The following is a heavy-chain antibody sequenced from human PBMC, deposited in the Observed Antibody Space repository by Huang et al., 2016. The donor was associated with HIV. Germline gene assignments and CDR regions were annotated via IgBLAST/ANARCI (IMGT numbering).Heavy chain of an antibody. CDR1: GGSISSSNHY. CDR3: ARHATAFDI. V-gene: IGHV4-39*01. CDR2: IYYTGMT. J-gene: IGHJ3*02. Sequence: QLQLQESGPGLVKPSETLSLTCTVSGGSISSSNHYWGWIRQPPGKGLEWIGSIYYTGMTYYNPSLKSRVTISVDTSKNQLSLKLTSMTVADTAVYYCARHATAFDIWGQGTMVTVSS.